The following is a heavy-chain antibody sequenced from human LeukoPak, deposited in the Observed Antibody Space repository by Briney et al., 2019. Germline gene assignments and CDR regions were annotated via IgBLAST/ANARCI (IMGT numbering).Heavy chain of an antibody. CDR3: AAMTTAAANAFFY. D-gene: IGHD2-2*01. J-gene: IGHJ4*02. V-gene: IGHV3-23*01. Sequence: PGGSLRLSCEVSGLTFRSFAMSWVRQPAGKGLEWVSAISGDGASTEYADSVKGRFTISRDNSKNTVYLQMNSLRAGDTALYYCAAMTTAAANAFFYWGRGTVVTVSA. CDR2: ISGDGAST. CDR1: GLTFRSFA.